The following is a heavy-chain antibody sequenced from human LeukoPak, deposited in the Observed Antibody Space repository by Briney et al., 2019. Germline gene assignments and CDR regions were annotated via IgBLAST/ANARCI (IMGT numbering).Heavy chain of an antibody. D-gene: IGHD3-10*02. J-gene: IGHJ6*04. CDR2: IKEDGSEE. CDR3: AELGITMIGGV. V-gene: IGHV3-7*01. Sequence: QTGGSLRLSCAASTFTFSDYSMSWVRQAPGRGLEWVANIKEDGSEEDYVDSVKGRFTISRDNAKNSLYLQMNSLRAEDTAVYYCAELGITMIGGVWGKGTTVTISS. CDR1: TFTFSDYS.